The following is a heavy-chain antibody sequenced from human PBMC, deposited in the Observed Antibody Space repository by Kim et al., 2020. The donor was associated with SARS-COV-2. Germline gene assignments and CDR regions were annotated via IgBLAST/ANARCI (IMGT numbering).Heavy chain of an antibody. CDR3: TREDY. V-gene: IGHV1-2*02. J-gene: IGHJ4*02. Sequence: TSGDTTYSQRFQGRVTLTRETSITTAYMELSSLRSDDTAVYYCTREDYWGQGTLVTVSS. CDR2: TSGDT.